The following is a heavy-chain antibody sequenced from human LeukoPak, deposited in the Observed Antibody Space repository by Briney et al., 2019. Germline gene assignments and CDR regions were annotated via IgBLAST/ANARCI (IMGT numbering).Heavy chain of an antibody. V-gene: IGHV4-39*01. CDR3: ARMSVFWYFDL. Sequence: KPSETLSLTCTVSGGSISSSSYYWGWIRHPPGKGLEWIGRIYYSANTYYNPSLKSRVTISVDTSKNQFSLNLRSVTAADTAVYYCARMSVFWYFDLWGRGTLVTVSS. CDR2: IYYSANT. J-gene: IGHJ2*01. CDR1: GGSISSSSYY.